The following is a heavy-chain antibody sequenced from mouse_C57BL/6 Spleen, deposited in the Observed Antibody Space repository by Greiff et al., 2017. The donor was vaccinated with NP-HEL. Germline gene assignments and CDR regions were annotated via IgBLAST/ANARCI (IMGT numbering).Heavy chain of an antibody. CDR1: GFTFSSYA. CDR3: ARDRGYYYGSSYEGYFDV. Sequence: EVQVVESGGGLVKPGGSLKLSCAASGFTFSSYAMSWVRQTPEKRLEWVATISAGGSYTYYPDNVKGRFTISRDNAKNNLYLQMSHMKSEDTAMYYCARDRGYYYGSSYEGYFDVWGTGTTVTVSS. J-gene: IGHJ1*03. D-gene: IGHD1-1*01. CDR2: ISAGGSYT. V-gene: IGHV5-4*01.